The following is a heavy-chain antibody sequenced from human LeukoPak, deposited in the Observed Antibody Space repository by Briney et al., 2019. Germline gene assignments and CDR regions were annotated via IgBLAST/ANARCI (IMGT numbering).Heavy chain of an antibody. D-gene: IGHD4-17*01. V-gene: IGHV4-59*01. Sequence: SETLSLTCTVSGGSISSYYWSWIRQPPGKGLEWIGYIYYSGSTNYNPSLKSRVTISVDTSENQFSLKLSSVTAADTAVYYCAWQDGDYPLYYFDYWGQGTLVTVSS. CDR2: IYYSGST. CDR1: GGSISSYY. CDR3: AWQDGDYPLYYFDY. J-gene: IGHJ4*02.